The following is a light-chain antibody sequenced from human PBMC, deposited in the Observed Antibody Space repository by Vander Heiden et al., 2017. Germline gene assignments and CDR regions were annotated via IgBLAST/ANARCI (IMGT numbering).Light chain of an antibody. Sequence: VLTQSPGTLSLSPGERATLSCSASQSVSSSSLAWYLQKPGQAPSLLIYGASSRATGIPDRCSGSGSGTDFSLTISRLEPEDVAVNYCQQYGSSLQYTFGQGTKLEIK. V-gene: IGKV3-20*01. CDR2: GAS. CDR3: QQYGSSLQYT. CDR1: QSVSSSS. J-gene: IGKJ2*01.